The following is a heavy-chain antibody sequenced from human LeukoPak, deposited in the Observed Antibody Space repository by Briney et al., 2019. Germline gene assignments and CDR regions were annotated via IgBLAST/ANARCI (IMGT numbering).Heavy chain of an antibody. CDR1: GYSFTSYW. CDR3: ARPRPHSSSSWYVDY. D-gene: IGHD6-13*01. CDR2: IYPGDSDT. J-gene: IGHJ4*02. V-gene: IGHV5-51*01. Sequence: GESLKISCKGSGYSFTSYWIGWVRQMPGKGLEWMGIIYPGDSDTRYSPSFQGQVTISADKSISTAYLQWNSLKASDTAMYYCARPRPHSSSSWYVDYWGQGTLATVSS.